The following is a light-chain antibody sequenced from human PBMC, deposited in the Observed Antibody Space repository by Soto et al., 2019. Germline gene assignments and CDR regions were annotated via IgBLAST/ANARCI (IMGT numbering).Light chain of an antibody. Sequence: QSVLTQSSSASASLGSSVKLTCTLSSGHSSYIIAWHHQQPGKAPRYLMKLEGSGSYNKGSGVPARFSGPSSGADRYLTISTLQFEDEANYYCETWDSNTRVFGGGTKVTVL. J-gene: IGLJ2*01. CDR1: SGHSSYI. CDR2: LEGSGSY. V-gene: IGLV4-60*02. CDR3: ETWDSNTRV.